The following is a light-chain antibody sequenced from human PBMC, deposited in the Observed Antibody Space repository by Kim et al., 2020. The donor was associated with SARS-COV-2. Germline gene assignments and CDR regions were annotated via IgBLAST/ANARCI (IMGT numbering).Light chain of an antibody. CDR2: GAS. CDR3: QQDYNLPHT. CDR1: QSVSSSY. Sequence: PGERVTLSCRASQSVSSSYLTWYQQKPGQAPRLLIYGASTRATGIPARFSGSGSGTDFTLTISSLQPEDFAVYYCQQDYNLPHTFGQGTKLE. J-gene: IGKJ2*01. V-gene: IGKV3D-7*01.